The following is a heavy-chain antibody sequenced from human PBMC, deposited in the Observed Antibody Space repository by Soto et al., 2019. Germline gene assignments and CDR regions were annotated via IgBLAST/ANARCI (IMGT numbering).Heavy chain of an antibody. V-gene: IGHV4-31*03. CDR2: IFDSGTT. D-gene: IGHD6-19*01. Sequence: QVQLQESGPGLVKPSQTLSLTCTVSGGSISSGGYYWSWLRQHPGKGLEWIGYIFDSGTTYYNPSLKSRVTISVGPSKRQFSLRLTSVTATDTAVYYCASQASGWYPDYWGQGTLVTVSS. J-gene: IGHJ4*02. CDR3: ASQASGWYPDY. CDR1: GGSISSGGYY.